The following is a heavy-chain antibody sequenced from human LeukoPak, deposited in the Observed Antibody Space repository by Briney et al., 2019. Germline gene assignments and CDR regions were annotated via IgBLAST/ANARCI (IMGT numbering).Heavy chain of an antibody. J-gene: IGHJ6*03. V-gene: IGHV4-34*01. D-gene: IGHD3-10*01. Sequence: SETLSLTCAVYGGSFSGYYWSWIRQPPGKGLEWIGSIYYSGSTYYNPSLKSRVTISVDTSKNQFSLKLSSVTAADTAAYYCAREMQDKSLQWIGELKKYYYYYMDVWGKGTTVTVSS. CDR2: IYYSGST. CDR1: GGSFSGYY. CDR3: AREMQDKSLQWIGELKKYYYYYMDV.